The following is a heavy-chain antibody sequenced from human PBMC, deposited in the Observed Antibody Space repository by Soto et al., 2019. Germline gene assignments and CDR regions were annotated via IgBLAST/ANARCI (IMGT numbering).Heavy chain of an antibody. CDR1: GGSISSYY. J-gene: IGHJ6*03. CDR2: IYYSGST. V-gene: IGHV4-59*01. Sequence: PSETLSLTCTVSGGSISSYYWSWIRQPPGKGLEWIGYIYYSGSTNYNPSLKSRVTISVDTSKNQFSLKLSSVTAADTAVYYCAIAVSAKYYYYYIDVWGKGTTVTVSS. CDR3: AIAVSAKYYYYYIDV. D-gene: IGHD3-3*01.